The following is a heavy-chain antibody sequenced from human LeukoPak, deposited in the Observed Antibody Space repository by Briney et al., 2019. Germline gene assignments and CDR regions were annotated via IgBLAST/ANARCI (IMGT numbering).Heavy chain of an antibody. D-gene: IGHD1-1*01. CDR1: GFTFSTYA. J-gene: IGHJ4*02. CDR3: SRGDDFSGDH. CDR2: IHPEGNEK. Sequence: PGGSLRLSCAASGFTFSTYAMSWVRQAPGRGLEWVANIHPEGNEKYHVESVKGRFTISRDNTKNLLFLQMNGLRVEDTAVYYCSRGDDFSGDHCGQGTLVTVSS. V-gene: IGHV3-7*04.